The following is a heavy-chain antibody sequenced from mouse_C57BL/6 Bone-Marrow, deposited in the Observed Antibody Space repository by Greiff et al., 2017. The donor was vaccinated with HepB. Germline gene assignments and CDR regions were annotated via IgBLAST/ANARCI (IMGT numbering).Heavy chain of an antibody. CDR1: GFTFSSYA. V-gene: IGHV5-4*03. D-gene: IGHD4-1*01. CDR2: ISDGGSYT. CDR3: ARGTGTGDFDY. J-gene: IGHJ2*01. Sequence: EVKVVESGGGLVKPGGSLKLSCAASGFTFSSYAMSWVRQTPEKRLEWVATISDGGSYTYYPDNVKGRFTISRDNAKNNLYLQMSHLKSEDTAMYYCARGTGTGDFDYWGQGTTLTVSS.